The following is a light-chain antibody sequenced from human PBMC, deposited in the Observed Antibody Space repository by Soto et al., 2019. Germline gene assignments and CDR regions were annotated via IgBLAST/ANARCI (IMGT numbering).Light chain of an antibody. J-gene: IGLJ2*01. Sequence: QSALTQPASVSGSPGQSITLSCTGTSSDVGGYNFVSWYQQHPGTAPKLMIYDVTNRPSGVSNRFSGSKSGNTASLTISGLQPEDEADYYCSSYTGSSTVVFGGGTKLTVL. V-gene: IGLV2-14*01. CDR3: SSYTGSSTVV. CDR1: SSDVGGYNF. CDR2: DVT.